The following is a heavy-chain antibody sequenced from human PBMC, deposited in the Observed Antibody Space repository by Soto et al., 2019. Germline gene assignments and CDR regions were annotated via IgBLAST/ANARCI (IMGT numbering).Heavy chain of an antibody. Sequence: GGSLRLSCAASGFTFSSYGMHWVRQAPGKGLEWVAVIWYDGSNKYYADSVKGRFTISRDNSKNTLYLQMNSLRAEDTAVYYCARDHGDERFLEWLRYYYGMDVWRQGTTVTVSS. CDR2: IWYDGSNK. J-gene: IGHJ6*02. V-gene: IGHV3-33*01. D-gene: IGHD3-3*01. CDR1: GFTFSSYG. CDR3: ARDHGDERFLEWLRYYYGMDV.